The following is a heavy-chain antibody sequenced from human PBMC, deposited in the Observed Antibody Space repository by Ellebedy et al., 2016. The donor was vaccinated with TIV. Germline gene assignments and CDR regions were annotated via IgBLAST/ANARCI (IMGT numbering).Heavy chain of an antibody. V-gene: IGHV1-2*02. CDR1: GYTFTGYY. CDR3: ARGWLPSWMPPRQDY. D-gene: IGHD5-12*01. J-gene: IGHJ4*02. CDR2: INPNGGGT. Sequence: AASVKVSCKASGYTFTGYYIHWVRQAPGQGLEWMGWINPNGGGTSYAQNLQGRVTMTRDTSISTAYMELTRLRSDDTAVYFCARGWLPSWMPPRQDYWGQGTLVTVSS.